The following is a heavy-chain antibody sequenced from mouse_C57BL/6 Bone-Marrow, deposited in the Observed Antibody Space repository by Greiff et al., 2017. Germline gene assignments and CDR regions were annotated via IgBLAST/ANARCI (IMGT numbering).Heavy chain of an antibody. CDR3: ARYHYDYPWFAY. J-gene: IGHJ3*01. CDR2: IYPGDGDT. CDR1: GYAFSSSW. Sequence: VQLQQSGPELVKPGASVKISCKASGYAFSSSWMNWVKQRPGKGLEWIGRIYPGDGDTNYNGKFKGKATLTADKSSSTAYMQLSSLTSEDSAVYFCARYHYDYPWFAYWGQGTLVTVSA. V-gene: IGHV1-82*01. D-gene: IGHD2-4*01.